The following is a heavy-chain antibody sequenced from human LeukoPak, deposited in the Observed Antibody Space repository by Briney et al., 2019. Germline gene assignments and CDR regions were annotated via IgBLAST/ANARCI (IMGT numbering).Heavy chain of an antibody. J-gene: IGHJ4*02. CDR3: ARDGSSEVVVAATLPEDY. Sequence: GASVTVSCKASGYTFTSYYMHWVRQAPGQGLEWMGWINPNSGGTNYAQKFQGRVTMTRDTSISTAYMELSRLRSDDTAVYYCARDGSSEVVVAATLPEDYWGQGTLVTVSS. CDR2: INPNSGGT. CDR1: GYTFTSYY. V-gene: IGHV1-2*02. D-gene: IGHD2-15*01.